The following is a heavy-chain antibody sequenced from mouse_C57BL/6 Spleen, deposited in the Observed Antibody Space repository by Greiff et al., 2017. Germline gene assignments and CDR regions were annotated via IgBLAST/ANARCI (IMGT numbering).Heavy chain of an antibody. Sequence: QVQLQQSGAELVRPGASVKLSCKASGYTFTDYYINWVKQRPGQGLEWIARIYPGSGNTYYNEKFKGKATLTAEKSSSTAYMQLSSLTSEDSAVYFCARERHYAMDCWGQGTSVTVSS. CDR1: GYTFTDYY. CDR3: ARERHYAMDC. J-gene: IGHJ4*01. CDR2: IYPGSGNT. V-gene: IGHV1-76*01.